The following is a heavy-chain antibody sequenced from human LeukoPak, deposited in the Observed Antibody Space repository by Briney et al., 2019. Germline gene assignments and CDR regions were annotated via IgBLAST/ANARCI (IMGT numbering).Heavy chain of an antibody. D-gene: IGHD3-9*01. CDR2: IHHSGST. CDR3: ARLRFGRYFDWLLSYYYYYGMDV. V-gene: IGHV4-34*01. CDR1: GGSLSGYY. Sequence: SETLSLTGAAYGGSLSGYYWSWIRQPPGKGLEWIGEIHHSGSTNYNPPPKSRGTISVDTTKNQFSLKLSSVTAADTAVYYCARLRFGRYFDWLLSYYYYYGMDVWGQGTTVTVSS. J-gene: IGHJ6*02.